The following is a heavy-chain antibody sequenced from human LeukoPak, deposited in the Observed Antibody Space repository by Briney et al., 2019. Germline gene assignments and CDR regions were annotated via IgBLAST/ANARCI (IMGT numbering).Heavy chain of an antibody. V-gene: IGHV4-31*03. D-gene: IGHD2-2*01. J-gene: IGHJ2*01. CDR3: ARVGDFGSSPSCGHCYFDF. Sequence: SETLSLTCTVSGGSISSGGYYWSWIRQHPGKGLEWIGYIYFSGSTYYNPSLKSRVTISVDTSKNQFSLKLSSVTAADTAVYYCARVGDFGSSPSCGHCYFDFWGRGTLVTVSS. CDR1: GGSISSGGYY. CDR2: IYFSGST.